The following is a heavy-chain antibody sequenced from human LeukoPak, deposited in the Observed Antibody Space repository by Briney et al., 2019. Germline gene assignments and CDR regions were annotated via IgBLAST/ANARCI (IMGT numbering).Heavy chain of an antibody. D-gene: IGHD6-13*01. CDR1: GGSISSYY. J-gene: IGHJ4*02. Sequence: SETLSLTCTVSGGSISSYYWSWIRQPPGKGLEWIGYIYYSGSTNYNPSLKSRVTISVDTSKNQFSLKLSSVTAADTAVYYCARGGYSSSWYDVGNFDYWGQGTLVTVSS. V-gene: IGHV4-59*01. CDR2: IYYSGST. CDR3: ARGGYSSSWYDVGNFDY.